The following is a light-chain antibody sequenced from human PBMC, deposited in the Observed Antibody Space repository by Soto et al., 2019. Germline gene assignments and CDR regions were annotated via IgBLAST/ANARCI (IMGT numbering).Light chain of an antibody. CDR3: QQLYRYPIT. V-gene: IGKV1-9*01. CDR1: QAISSY. CDR2: AAS. Sequence: DIQLTQAPSFLSASAGDRVSITCRASQAISSYLAWYQQKPGRAPKLLIYAASTLQSGVPSRFSGGFSGTEFTLTISSLQPEDFATYYCQQLYRYPITFGQGTRLEIK. J-gene: IGKJ5*01.